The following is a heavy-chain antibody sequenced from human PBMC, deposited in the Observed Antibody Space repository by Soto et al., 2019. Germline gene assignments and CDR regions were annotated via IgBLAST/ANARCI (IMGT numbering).Heavy chain of an antibody. J-gene: IGHJ4*02. D-gene: IGHD5-18*01. CDR3: ARSGYSYGAIFD. CDR1: RDTFSSSG. V-gene: IGHV1-69*01. Sequence: QVRLEQSGAEMKKPGSSVKVSCKAYRDTFSSSGFSWVRRAPGQGLEWMGGFIPIFGTANYAPNFQGRVSITAVESTGMVYMDLSSLRSDDMAVYYCARSGYSYGAIFDSGQGTLVSVSS. CDR2: FIPIFGTA.